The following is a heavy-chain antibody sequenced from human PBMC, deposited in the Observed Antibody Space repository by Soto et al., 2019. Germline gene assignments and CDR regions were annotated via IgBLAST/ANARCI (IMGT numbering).Heavy chain of an antibody. CDR2: ISAYNGNT. D-gene: IGHD1-7*01. J-gene: IGHJ6*02. Sequence: GESLKISCKASGYTFTSYGINWVRQAPGQGLEWMGWISAYNGNTNYAQKLQGRVTMTTDTSTSTAYMELRSLRSDDTAVYYCARVITGTTFYYYYGMDVWGQGTTVTVSS. V-gene: IGHV1-18*01. CDR1: GYTFTSYG. CDR3: ARVITGTTFYYYYGMDV.